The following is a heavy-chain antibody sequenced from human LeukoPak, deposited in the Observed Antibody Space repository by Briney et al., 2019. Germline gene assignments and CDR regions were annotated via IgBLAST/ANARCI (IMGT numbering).Heavy chain of an antibody. V-gene: IGHV1-46*01. D-gene: IGHD3-3*01. J-gene: IGHJ4*02. Sequence: ASVKVSCKASGYTFTSYYMHWVRQAPGQGLERMGIINPSGGSTSSAQKFQGRVTISRDTSTSTVYMELSSLRSEDTAVYYCARDQAVPITIFGVGTNQIDYWGQGTLVTVSS. CDR1: GYTFTSYY. CDR3: ARDQAVPITIFGVGTNQIDY. CDR2: INPSGGST.